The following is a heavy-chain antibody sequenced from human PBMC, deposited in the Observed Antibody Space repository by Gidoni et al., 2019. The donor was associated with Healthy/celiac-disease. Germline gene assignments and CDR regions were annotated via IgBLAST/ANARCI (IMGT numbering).Heavy chain of an antibody. CDR2: MNPNSGNT. D-gene: IGHD3-16*01. Sequence: QVQLVQSGAEVKKPGASVKVSCKASGYTFTSYDINWVRQATGQGLEWMGWMNPNSGNTGYAKKFQGRVTMTRNTSISTAYMELSSLRSEDTAVYYCAREPSFMITFGGVMGGTGMDVWGQGTTVTVSS. CDR1: GYTFTSYD. J-gene: IGHJ6*02. V-gene: IGHV1-8*01. CDR3: AREPSFMITFGGVMGGTGMDV.